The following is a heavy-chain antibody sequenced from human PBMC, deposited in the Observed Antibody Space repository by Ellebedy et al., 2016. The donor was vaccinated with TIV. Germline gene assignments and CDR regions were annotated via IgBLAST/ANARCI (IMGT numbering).Heavy chain of an antibody. Sequence: GESLKISCAASGFTFSSYGMHWVRQAPGKGLEWVAFIRYDGSNKYYADSVKGRFTISRDNSKNTLYLQMNSLRAEDTAVYYCAKGSGKAFDIWGQGTMVTVSS. V-gene: IGHV3-30*02. CDR1: GFTFSSYG. CDR2: IRYDGSNK. J-gene: IGHJ3*02. CDR3: AKGSGKAFDI. D-gene: IGHD4-23*01.